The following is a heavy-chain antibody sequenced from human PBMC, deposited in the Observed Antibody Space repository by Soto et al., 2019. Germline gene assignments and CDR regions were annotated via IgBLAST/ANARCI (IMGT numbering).Heavy chain of an antibody. V-gene: IGHV3-33*01. CDR1: GFIFSEYG. J-gene: IGHJ5*01. CDR3: ARDAVVGSTKGGNYWFDS. CDR2: IYYDGGNK. Sequence: QVQLVESGGAVVQPGRSLRLSCGASGFIFSEYGMHWVRQAPGKGLEWVAVIYYDGGNKYYADSVKGRFTISRAQSNNTVYLQMNSLRVDDTAVYYCARDAVVGSTKGGNYWFDSWGQGTLVTVSS. D-gene: IGHD1-26*01.